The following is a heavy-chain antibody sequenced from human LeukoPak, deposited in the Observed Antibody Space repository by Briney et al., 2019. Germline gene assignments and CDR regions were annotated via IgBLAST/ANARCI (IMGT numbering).Heavy chain of an antibody. D-gene: IGHD2-2*01. CDR2: IWYDGSNK. CDR1: GFTFSSYG. CDR3: ATNSRRYCSSTSCYPGVY. Sequence: PGGSLRLSCAASGFTFSSYGMHWVRQAPGKGLEWVAVIWYDGSNKYYADSVKGRFTISRDNSKNTLYLQMNSLRAEDTAVYYCATNSRRYCSSTSCYPGVYWGQGTLVTVSS. V-gene: IGHV3-33*08. J-gene: IGHJ4*02.